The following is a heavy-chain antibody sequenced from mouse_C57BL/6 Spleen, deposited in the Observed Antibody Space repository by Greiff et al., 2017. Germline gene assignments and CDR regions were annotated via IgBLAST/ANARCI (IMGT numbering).Heavy chain of an antibody. CDR2: INPSNGGT. V-gene: IGHV1-53*01. D-gene: IGHD2-2*01. Sequence: QVQLQQPGAELVKPGASVKMSCKASGYTFTSYWITWVKQRPGQGLEWIGNINPSNGGTNYNEKFKSKATLTVDKSSSTAYMQLSSLTSEDSAVYYCARRGSTMVTGFAYWGQGTLVTVSA. J-gene: IGHJ3*01. CDR3: ARRGSTMVTGFAY. CDR1: GYTFTSYW.